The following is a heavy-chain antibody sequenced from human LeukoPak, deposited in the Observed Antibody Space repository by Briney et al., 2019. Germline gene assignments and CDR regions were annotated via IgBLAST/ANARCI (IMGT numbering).Heavy chain of an antibody. Sequence: KASETLSLTCAVYGGSFSGYYWSWIRQPPGKGLEWIGEINHSGSTNYNPSLKSRVTISVDTSKNQFSLKLSSVTAADTAVYYCARGSLVVAANRGWFDPWGQGTLVTVSS. V-gene: IGHV4-34*01. D-gene: IGHD2-15*01. J-gene: IGHJ5*02. CDR3: ARGSLVVAANRGWFDP. CDR2: INHSGST. CDR1: GGSFSGYY.